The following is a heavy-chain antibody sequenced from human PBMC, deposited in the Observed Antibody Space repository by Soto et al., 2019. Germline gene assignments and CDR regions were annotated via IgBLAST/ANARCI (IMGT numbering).Heavy chain of an antibody. V-gene: IGHV4-61*01. CDR1: GGSVSSESHY. Sequence: QVQLQESGPGLVKPSETLSLTCTVSGGSVSSESHYWSWIRQTPGKALEWIGYTYYTGSTNYNPSLKGRVTMSGAPARDPVALRLKSVTRADKAEDYCARDQYDFRSGSYYYAMEVWGQGTKVTVSS. J-gene: IGHJ6*02. CDR3: ARDQYDFRSGSYYYAMEV. CDR2: TYYTGST. D-gene: IGHD3-3*01.